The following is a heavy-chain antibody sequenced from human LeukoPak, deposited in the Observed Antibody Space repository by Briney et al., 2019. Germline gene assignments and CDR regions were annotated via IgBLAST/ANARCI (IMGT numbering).Heavy chain of an antibody. CDR1: GFTFSSYS. D-gene: IGHD3-22*01. CDR2: ISSSSSTI. Sequence: PGGSLRLSCAASGFTFSSYSMNWVRQAPGKGLEWVSYISSSSSTIYYADSVKGRFTISRDNAKNSLYLQMNSLRAEDTAVYYCARDTYYYDSSGYLLPDAFDIWGQGTMVTVSS. J-gene: IGHJ3*02. CDR3: ARDTYYYDSSGYLLPDAFDI. V-gene: IGHV3-48*04.